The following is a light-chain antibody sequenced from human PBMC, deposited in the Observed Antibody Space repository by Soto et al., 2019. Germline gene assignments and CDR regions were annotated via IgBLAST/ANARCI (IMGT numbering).Light chain of an antibody. CDR3: LQDYNSPWT. CDR1: QDIRTD. CDR2: AAS. V-gene: IGKV1-6*02. J-gene: IGKJ1*01. Sequence: AIQMTQSPSSLSASVGDRVTITCRASQDIRTDLGWYQQKPGKAPKLLIYAASSLQSGVPSRFSGSGSGTDFTLTISSLQPEDFATYYCLQDYNSPWTFGQGTKVEIK.